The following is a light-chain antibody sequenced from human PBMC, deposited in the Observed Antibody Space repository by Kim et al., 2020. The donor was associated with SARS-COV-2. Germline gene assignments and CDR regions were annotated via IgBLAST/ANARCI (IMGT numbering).Light chain of an antibody. Sequence: AYVGDNVTITCRASQSVSEWLAWYQQKPGKAPNLLIYDASTLQSGVPSRFSGSGSGTDFTLTINTLQADDFATYYCQQYHDNYWTFGQGTKVDIK. CDR1: QSVSEW. CDR3: QQYHDNYWT. J-gene: IGKJ1*01. V-gene: IGKV1-5*01. CDR2: DAS.